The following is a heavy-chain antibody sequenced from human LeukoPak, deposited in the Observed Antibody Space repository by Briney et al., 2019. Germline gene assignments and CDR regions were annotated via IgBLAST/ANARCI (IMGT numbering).Heavy chain of an antibody. J-gene: IGHJ6*02. CDR1: GFTFSSYG. D-gene: IGHD3-9*01. CDR3: AKDRQLRYFVESAYYGMDV. CDR2: ISYDGSNK. V-gene: IGHV3-30*18. Sequence: PGRSPRLSCAASGFTFSSYGMHWVRQAPGKGLEWVAVISYDGSNKYYADSVKGRFTISRDNSKDTLYLQMNSLRAEDTAVYYCAKDRQLRYFVESAYYGMDVWGQGTTVTVSS.